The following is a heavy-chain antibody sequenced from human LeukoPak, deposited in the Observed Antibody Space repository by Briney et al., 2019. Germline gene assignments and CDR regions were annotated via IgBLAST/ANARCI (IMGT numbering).Heavy chain of an antibody. CDR3: ARGHELRFLEGLISGDYPETKRFDP. D-gene: IGHD3-3*01. Sequence: SETMSLTCAVYGGSLSGYYWSWIRQPPGKGLEWIGEIKHSGSTNFHRSLKSRVPIPVDTSKNQFSLKLSSVTAADTAVYYCARGHELRFLEGLISGDYPETKRFDPWGEGTLVAVSS. J-gene: IGHJ5*02. CDR2: IKHSGST. V-gene: IGHV4-34*01. CDR1: GGSLSGYY.